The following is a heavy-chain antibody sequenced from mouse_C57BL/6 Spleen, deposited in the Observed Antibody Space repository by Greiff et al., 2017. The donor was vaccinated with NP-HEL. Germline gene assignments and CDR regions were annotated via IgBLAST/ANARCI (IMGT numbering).Heavy chain of an antibody. V-gene: IGHV1-81*01. D-gene: IGHD1-1*01. CDR2: IYPRSGNT. Sequence: QVQLQQSGAELARPGASVKLSCKASGYTFTSYGISWVKQRTGQGLEWIGEIYPRSGNTYYNEKFKGKATLTADKSSSTAYMELRSLTSEDSAVYFCAIYYYGSSYRDFDVWGTGTTVTVSS. CDR1: GYTFTSYG. CDR3: AIYYYGSSYRDFDV. J-gene: IGHJ1*03.